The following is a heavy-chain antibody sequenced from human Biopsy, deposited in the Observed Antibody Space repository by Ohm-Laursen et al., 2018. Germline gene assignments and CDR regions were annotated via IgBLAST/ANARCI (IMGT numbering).Heavy chain of an antibody. V-gene: IGHV4-59*08. Sequence: SQTLSLTCFVSGVSISSYFWSWIRQPLGKGLEWIGYVSYSGNTKYNPSLKSRVIISADTSKNQFSLKLSSVTAADTAIYYCAKGRVGNSGSLDIWGHGTMVTVSS. CDR2: VSYSGNT. D-gene: IGHD1-1*01. CDR1: GVSISSYF. J-gene: IGHJ3*02. CDR3: AKGRVGNSGSLDI.